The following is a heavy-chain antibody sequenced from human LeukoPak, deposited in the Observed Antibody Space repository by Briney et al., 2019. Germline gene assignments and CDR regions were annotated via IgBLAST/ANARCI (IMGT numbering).Heavy chain of an antibody. J-gene: IGHJ6*02. D-gene: IGHD3-9*01. CDR2: INHSGST. V-gene: IGHV4-34*01. CDR1: GGSFSGYY. Sequence: PSETLSLTCAVYGGSFSGYYWSWIRQPPGKGLEWIGEINHSGSTNYNPSLKSRVTMSVDTSKNQFSLKLSSVTAADTAVYYCGRPIWRFRLGVKYGMDVWGQGTTVTVSS. CDR3: GRPIWRFRLGVKYGMDV.